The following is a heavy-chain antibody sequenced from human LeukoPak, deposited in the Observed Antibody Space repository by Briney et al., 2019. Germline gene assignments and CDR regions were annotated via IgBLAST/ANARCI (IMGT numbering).Heavy chain of an antibody. CDR1: GFTFSNYG. J-gene: IGHJ2*01. V-gene: IGHV3-33*08. CDR2: IWYGGSIK. Sequence: HSGGSLRLSCAASGFTFSNYGMHWVRQAPGKGLEWVAVIWYGGSIKYYADSVKGRFTISRDNSKNTLYLQMNSLRAEDTAVYYCAEEGYFDLWGRGTLVTVSS. CDR3: AEEGYFDL.